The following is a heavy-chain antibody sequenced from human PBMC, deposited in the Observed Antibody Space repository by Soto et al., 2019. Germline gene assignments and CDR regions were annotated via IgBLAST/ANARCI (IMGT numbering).Heavy chain of an antibody. J-gene: IGHJ4*02. V-gene: IGHV4-4*02. CDR2: IYHSGST. CDR1: GGSISSSNW. D-gene: IGHD4-17*01. CDR3: ATTVTTVTAPSLYYFDY. Sequence: PSETLSLTCAVSGGSISSSNWWSWVRQPPGKGLEWIGEIYHSGSTNYNPSLKSRVTISVDKSKNQFSLKLSSVTAADTAVYYCATTVTTVTAPSLYYFDYWGQGTLVTVSS.